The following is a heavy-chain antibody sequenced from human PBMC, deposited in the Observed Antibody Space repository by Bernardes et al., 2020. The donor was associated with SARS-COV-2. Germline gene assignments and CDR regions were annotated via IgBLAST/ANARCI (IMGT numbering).Heavy chain of an antibody. CDR3: AKHIGPLGYFDQNWFDP. CDR2: VYYSGSI. J-gene: IGHJ5*02. V-gene: IGHV4-59*08. Sequence: SEPLSLTCTVSGGSISSSYWSWIRQPPGKGLEWIGHVYYSGSINFKSSLKSRVTISIDTSKNQFSLKLSSVTAADTAVYYCAKHIGPLGYFDQNWFDPWGQGTLVTVSS. CDR1: GGSISSSY. D-gene: IGHD3-9*01.